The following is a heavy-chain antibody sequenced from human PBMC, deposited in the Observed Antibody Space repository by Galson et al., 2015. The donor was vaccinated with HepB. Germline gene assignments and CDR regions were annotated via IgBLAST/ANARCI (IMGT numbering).Heavy chain of an antibody. CDR3: ARIRRSGSYLGVNY. J-gene: IGHJ4*02. CDR2: INEDGSEK. CDR1: GFTFSDYW. D-gene: IGHD1-26*01. V-gene: IGHV3-7*01. Sequence: SLRLSCAASGFTFSDYWMSWVRQAPGKGLQWVANINEDGSEKYYVDSVKGRFTISRDNAKESLYLQMSSLRAEDTAVYYCARIRRSGSYLGVNYWGQGTLVTVSS.